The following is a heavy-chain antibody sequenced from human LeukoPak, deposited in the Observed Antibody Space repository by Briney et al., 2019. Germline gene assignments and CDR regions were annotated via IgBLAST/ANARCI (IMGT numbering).Heavy chain of an antibody. D-gene: IGHD4-17*01. CDR2: IYYSGST. Sequence: PSETLSLTCTVSGGSVSSGSYYWSWIRQPPGKGLEWIGYIYYSGSTNYNPSLKSRVTISVDTSKNQFSLKLSSVTVADTAVYYCARDSPTTVTPPGWFDPWGQGTLVTVSS. J-gene: IGHJ5*02. V-gene: IGHV4-61*01. CDR1: GGSVSSGSYY. CDR3: ARDSPTTVTPPGWFDP.